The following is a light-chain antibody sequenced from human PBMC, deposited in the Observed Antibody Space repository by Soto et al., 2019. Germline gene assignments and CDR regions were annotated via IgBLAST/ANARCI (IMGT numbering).Light chain of an antibody. Sequence: IQLTQSPSSLSASVGDRVTITCRASQGISSYLTWYQQKPGKAPKLLIYDVSALKRGVPPRFSGSGSGTEFTLTISSLQPDDFATYYCQQYDSFSVTFGQGTKVDIK. J-gene: IGKJ1*01. CDR1: QGISSY. CDR3: QQYDSFSVT. V-gene: IGKV1-9*01. CDR2: DVS.